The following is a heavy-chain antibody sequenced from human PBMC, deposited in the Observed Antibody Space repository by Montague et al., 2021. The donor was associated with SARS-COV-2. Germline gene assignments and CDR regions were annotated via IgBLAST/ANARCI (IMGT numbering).Heavy chain of an antibody. J-gene: IGHJ3*01. Sequence: SETLSLTCAVYGGSFTGYYWTWIRQPPGKGLEWIGEINHSGSSNYNPSLESRVTMSVGTSKNQFSLRLNSVSAADTAVYYCARAQVTIFGVLIMLPAAGAVDVWGQGTTVTASS. V-gene: IGHV4-34*01. D-gene: IGHD3-3*01. CDR1: GGSFTGYY. CDR2: INHSGSS. CDR3: ARAQVTIFGVLIMLPAAGAVDV.